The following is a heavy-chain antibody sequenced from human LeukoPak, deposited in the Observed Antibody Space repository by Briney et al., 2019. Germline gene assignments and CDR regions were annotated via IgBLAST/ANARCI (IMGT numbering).Heavy chain of an antibody. Sequence: PGGSLRLSCAASGFTFSSYSMNWVRQAPGKGLEWVSSISSSSSYIYYADSVKGRFTISRDNAKNSLYLQITSLRAEDTAVYYCARVNSRDWSFDLWGRGTQVAVSS. D-gene: IGHD1-7*01. V-gene: IGHV3-21*01. J-gene: IGHJ2*01. CDR3: ARVNSRDWSFDL. CDR1: GFTFSSYS. CDR2: ISSSSSYI.